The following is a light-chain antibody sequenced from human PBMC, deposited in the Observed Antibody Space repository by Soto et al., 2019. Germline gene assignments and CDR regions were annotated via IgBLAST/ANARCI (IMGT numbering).Light chain of an antibody. Sequence: QSALTQPASVSGSPGQSITISCTGTSSDVGSYNLVSWYQQYPGKAPKLIIYEATKRPSGVSNRFSGSKSGNTASLTISGLQAEDEADYFCCSYAGSSTFVVFGGGTKLTVL. CDR2: EAT. CDR3: CSYAGSSTFVV. J-gene: IGLJ2*01. CDR1: SSDVGSYNL. V-gene: IGLV2-23*01.